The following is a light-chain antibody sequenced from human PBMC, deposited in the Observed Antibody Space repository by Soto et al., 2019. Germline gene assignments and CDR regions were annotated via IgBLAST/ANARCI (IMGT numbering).Light chain of an antibody. V-gene: IGKV3-20*01. CDR2: GAS. CDR1: QSVSSSY. Sequence: EIVLTKSPGTLSLSPGERATLSCRASQSVSSSYLARYQQKPGQAPRLLIYGASSRATGIPDRFSGSGSGTDFPLTISRLEPEDFAVYYCQQYGSSPTFGQGTKVEIK. J-gene: IGKJ1*01. CDR3: QQYGSSPT.